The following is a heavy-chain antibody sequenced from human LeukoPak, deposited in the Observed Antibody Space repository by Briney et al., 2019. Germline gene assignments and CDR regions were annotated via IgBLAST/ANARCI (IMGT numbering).Heavy chain of an antibody. V-gene: IGHV4-30-2*01. CDR2: IYHSGST. J-gene: IGHJ5*02. D-gene: IGHD2-2*01. CDR3: ARGAYCSSTSCTYNWFDP. Sequence: PSETLSLACAVSGGSISSGGYSWSWIRQPPGKGLEWIGYIYHSGSTYYNPSLKSRVTISVDRSKNQFSLKLSSVTAADTAVYYCARGAYCSSTSCTYNWFDPWGQGTLVTVPS. CDR1: GGSISSGGYS.